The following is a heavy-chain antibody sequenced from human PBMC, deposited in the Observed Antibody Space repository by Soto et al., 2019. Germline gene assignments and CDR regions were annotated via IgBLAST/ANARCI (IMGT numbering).Heavy chain of an antibody. CDR3: AKREGGNGAFDI. CDR1: GFTFSSYA. J-gene: IGHJ3*02. Sequence: EVQLLESGGGLVQPGGSLRLSCAASGFTFSSYAMSWVRQAPGKGLEWVSAISGSGGSTYYADSVKGRFTISRDNSKNTLYLQMNRLRAEDTAVYYCAKREGGNGAFDIWGQGTMVTVSS. CDR2: ISGSGGST. D-gene: IGHD2-15*01. V-gene: IGHV3-23*01.